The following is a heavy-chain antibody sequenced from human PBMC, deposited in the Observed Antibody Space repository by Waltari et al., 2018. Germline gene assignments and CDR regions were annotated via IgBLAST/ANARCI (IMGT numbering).Heavy chain of an antibody. CDR2: MSWKSGSI. Sequence: EVQLVESGGGLVQPGKSLRLSCATSGFTFDNYAMNWVRQPPGKGLEWVSDMSWKSGSIGYADYVKGRFTISRDNAKNSLYLQMNSVRAEDTAFYYCARSSGSGTYTSIDYWGQGTLVTVSS. V-gene: IGHV3-9*01. CDR3: ARSSGSGTYTSIDY. CDR1: GFTFDNYA. D-gene: IGHD3-10*01. J-gene: IGHJ4*02.